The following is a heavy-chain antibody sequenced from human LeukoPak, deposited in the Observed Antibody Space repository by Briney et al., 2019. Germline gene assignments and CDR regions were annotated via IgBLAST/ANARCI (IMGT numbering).Heavy chain of an antibody. J-gene: IGHJ6*02. D-gene: IGHD3-9*01. CDR2: ISYDGSDK. CDR3: ARVAGDILTGHKTGYYYAMDV. CDR1: GFTFSRYA. Sequence: GRSLRLSCAVSGFTFSRYAMYWVRQAPGKGLEWVALISYDGSDKYYPDSVKGRFTISRDNSKNTLYLQMNGLRAEDTAVHYCARVAGDILTGHKTGYYYAMDVWGQGTLVTVSS. V-gene: IGHV3-30-3*01.